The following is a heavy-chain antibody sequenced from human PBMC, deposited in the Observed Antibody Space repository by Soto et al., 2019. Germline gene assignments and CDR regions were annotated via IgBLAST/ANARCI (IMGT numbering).Heavy chain of an antibody. CDR3: TTDPLGYCSGGSCYGFDY. D-gene: IGHD2-15*01. J-gene: IGHJ4*02. Sequence: GSLRLSCAASGFTFSNAWMNWVRQAPGKGLEWVGRIKSKTDGGTTDYAAPVKGRFTISRDDSKNTLYLQMNSLKTEDTAVYYCTTDPLGYCSGGSCYGFDYWGQGTLVTVSS. CDR1: GFTFSNAW. CDR2: IKSKTDGGTT. V-gene: IGHV3-15*07.